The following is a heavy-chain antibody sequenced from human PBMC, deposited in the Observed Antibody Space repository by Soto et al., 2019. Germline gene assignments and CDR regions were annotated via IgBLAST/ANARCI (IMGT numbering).Heavy chain of an antibody. V-gene: IGHV3-9*01. J-gene: IGHJ4*02. CDR2: ISWNSGNI. CDR3: VRSKGGYSYGTPFDY. Sequence: EVQLEESGGALVQPGRSLRLSCAASGFTFDDYAMYGVRQVLGKGLEWVSSISWNSGNIGYADSVKGRFTTSRDNAEHSLYLQMNSLRPEDTALYYCVRSKGGYSYGTPFDYWGQGTLVTVSS. D-gene: IGHD5-18*01. CDR1: GFTFDDYA.